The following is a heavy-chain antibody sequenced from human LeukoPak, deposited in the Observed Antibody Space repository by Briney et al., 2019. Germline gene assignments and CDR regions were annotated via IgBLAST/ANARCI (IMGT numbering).Heavy chain of an antibody. V-gene: IGHV4-30-2*04. J-gene: IGHJ6*02. Sequence: PSLKSRVTISVDTSKNQFSLKLSSVTAADTAVYYCARAPGFRSKDSSGWYARADYYGMDVWGQGTTVTVSS. CDR3: ARAPGFRSKDSSGWYARADYYGMDV. D-gene: IGHD6-19*01.